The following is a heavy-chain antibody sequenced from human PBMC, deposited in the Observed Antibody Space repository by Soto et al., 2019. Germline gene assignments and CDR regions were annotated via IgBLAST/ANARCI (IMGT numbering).Heavy chain of an antibody. V-gene: IGHV4-34*01. CDR1: GGSFSGYY. CDR2: INHSGST. CDR3: ARLGPYYYDSSGYAFDI. D-gene: IGHD3-22*01. J-gene: IGHJ3*02. Sequence: SETLSLTCAVYGGSFSGYYWSWIRQPPGKGLEWIGEINHSGSTNYNPSLKSRVTISVDTSKNQFSLKLSSVTAADTAVYYCARLGPYYYDSSGYAFDIWRQGKMVTVSS.